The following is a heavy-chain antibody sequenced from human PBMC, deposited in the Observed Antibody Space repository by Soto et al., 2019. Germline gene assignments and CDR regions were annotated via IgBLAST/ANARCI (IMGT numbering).Heavy chain of an antibody. CDR3: AREVQTIDAFDI. CDR1: GFTFSSYA. J-gene: IGHJ3*02. CDR2: ISGSGGST. V-gene: IGHV3-23*01. D-gene: IGHD1-1*01. Sequence: TGGSLRLSCAASGFTFSSYAMSWVRQAPGKGLEWVSAISGSGGSTSYADSVKGRFTISRDNAKNTLYLQMNSLRAEDTAMYYCAREVQTIDAFDIWGQGTMVTVSS.